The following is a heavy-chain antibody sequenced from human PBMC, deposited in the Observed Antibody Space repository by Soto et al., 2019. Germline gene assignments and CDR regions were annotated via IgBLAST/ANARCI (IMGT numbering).Heavy chain of an antibody. Sequence: AGGSLRLSCAASGFNVGAFAVNWVRQAPGKGLEWVSGISVSDAFIYYADSVRGRFSISRDASENILYLQMNSLRVDDTALYYCTRETVAGITGLDYWRPGTLVTVSS. CDR2: ISVSDAFI. D-gene: IGHD1-20*01. CDR3: TRETVAGITGLDY. J-gene: IGHJ4*02. CDR1: GFNVGAFA. V-gene: IGHV3-23*01.